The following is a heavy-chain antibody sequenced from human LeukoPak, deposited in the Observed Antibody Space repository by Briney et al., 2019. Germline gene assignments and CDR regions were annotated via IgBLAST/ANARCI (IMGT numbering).Heavy chain of an antibody. CDR2: IYSGVST. D-gene: IGHD6-19*01. CDR1: GFTVSSNY. V-gene: IGHV3-66*01. Sequence: EGSLRLSCAASGFTVSSNYMSWVRKAPGKGLEWVSVIYSGVSTYYADSVKGRFTISRDNSKNTLYLQMNSLRAEDTAVYYCARDLVAVAPLVFGGQGTLVTVSS. CDR3: ARDLVAVAPLVF. J-gene: IGHJ4*02.